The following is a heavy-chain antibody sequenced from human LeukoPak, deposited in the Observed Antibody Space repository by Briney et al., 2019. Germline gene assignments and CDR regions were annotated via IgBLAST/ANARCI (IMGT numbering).Heavy chain of an antibody. J-gene: IGHJ3*02. D-gene: IGHD2-2*01. V-gene: IGHV3-21*01. Sequence: KTGGSLRLSCAASGFTFSSYSMNWVRQAPGKGLEWVSSTSSSSSYIYYADSVKGRFTISRDNAKNSLYLQMNSLRAEDTAVYYCARGPDCSSTSCYLRSYAFDIWGQGTMVTVSS. CDR1: GFTFSSYS. CDR2: TSSSSSYI. CDR3: ARGPDCSSTSCYLRSYAFDI.